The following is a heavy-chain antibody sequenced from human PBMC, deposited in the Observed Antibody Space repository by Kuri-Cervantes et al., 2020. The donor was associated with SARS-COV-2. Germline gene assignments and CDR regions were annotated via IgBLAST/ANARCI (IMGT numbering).Heavy chain of an antibody. J-gene: IGHJ3*02. CDR1: GFTFSNYW. CDR3: ARESLPRWGYSRDPFDI. CDR2: ISSSSSYI. D-gene: IGHD2-15*01. Sequence: GESLKISCAASGFTFSNYWMHWVRQGPGKGLEWVSYISSSSSYIYYADSVKGRFTISRDNAKNSLYLQMNSLRAEDTAVYYCARESLPRWGYSRDPFDIWGQGTMVTVSS. V-gene: IGHV3-21*01.